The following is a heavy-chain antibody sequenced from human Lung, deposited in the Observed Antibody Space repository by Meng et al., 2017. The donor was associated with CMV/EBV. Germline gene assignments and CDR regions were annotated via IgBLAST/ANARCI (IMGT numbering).Heavy chain of an antibody. V-gene: IGHV4-39*01. D-gene: IGHD6-19*01. CDR3: ATTSSGWFNYFDS. Sequence: SETLSLXCTVSGGSISSSSHYWGWIRQPPGKGLEWIATIYYNGGTSYNPSLKSRVTISLDTSKNQFSLKLNSVTAADTAVYYCATTSSGWFNYFDSWGQGXLVTVS. J-gene: IGHJ4*02. CDR2: IYYNGGT. CDR1: GGSISSSSHY.